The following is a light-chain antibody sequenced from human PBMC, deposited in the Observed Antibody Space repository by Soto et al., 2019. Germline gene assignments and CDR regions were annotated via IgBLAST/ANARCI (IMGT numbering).Light chain of an antibody. CDR2: LNSDGSH. J-gene: IGLJ3*02. CDR3: QTWGTGPWV. CDR1: SGHSNYA. V-gene: IGLV4-69*01. Sequence: QPVLTQSPSASASLGASVKLTCTLSSGHSNYAIAWHQQQPEKGPRYLMKLNSDGSHSNGDGIPDRFSGSSSGAERYLTISSLQSEDEADYYCQTWGTGPWVFGGGTQLTVL.